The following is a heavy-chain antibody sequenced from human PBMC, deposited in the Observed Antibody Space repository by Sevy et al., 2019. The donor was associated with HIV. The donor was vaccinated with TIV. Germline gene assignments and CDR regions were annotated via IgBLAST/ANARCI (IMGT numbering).Heavy chain of an antibody. J-gene: IGHJ4*02. CDR1: GFTFSNYA. V-gene: IGHV3-33*01. Sequence: GGSLRLSCAATGFTFSNYAMHWVRQTPGKGLEWVAIIWSDGRFENHGESVKGRFTISRDNSKNTLYLQMNNVRVEDTAVYYCARGGYYYDNAAYYALDSWGQGTLVTVSS. CDR2: IWSDGRFE. CDR3: ARGGYYYDNAAYYALDS. D-gene: IGHD3-22*01.